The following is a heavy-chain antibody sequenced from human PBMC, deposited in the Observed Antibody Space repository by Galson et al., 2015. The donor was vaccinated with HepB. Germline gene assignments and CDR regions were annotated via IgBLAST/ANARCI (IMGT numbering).Heavy chain of an antibody. J-gene: IGHJ5*02. V-gene: IGHV3-30*18. D-gene: IGHD2-15*01. CDR1: GFTFSTYA. CDR2: ISYDGTNK. Sequence: SLRLSCAASGFTFSTYAMHWVRQAPGKGLEWVAVISYDGTNKNYADSVKGRFTISRDNSENNLFLQMNSLRAEDTAVYYCTKAEVVVVAGTPNCFNPWGQGTLVTVSS. CDR3: TKAEVVVVAGTPNCFNP.